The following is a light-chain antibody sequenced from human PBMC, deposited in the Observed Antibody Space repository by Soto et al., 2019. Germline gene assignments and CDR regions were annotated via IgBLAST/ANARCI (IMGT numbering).Light chain of an antibody. J-gene: IGLJ1*01. Sequence: QSVLTQPASVSGSPGQSITISCTGTSSDVGSYNLVSWYQQHPGKAPKLMIYEGSKRPSGVSNRFSGSKSGNTASLTISGLQAEDEADYYCRSYAGSSPFYYIFGTGTKVTV. CDR1: SSDVGSYNL. V-gene: IGLV2-23*03. CDR2: EGS. CDR3: RSYAGSSPFYYI.